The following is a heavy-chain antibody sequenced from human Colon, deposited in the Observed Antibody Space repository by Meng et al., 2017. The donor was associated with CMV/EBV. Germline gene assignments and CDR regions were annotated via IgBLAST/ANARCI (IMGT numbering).Heavy chain of an antibody. V-gene: IGHV4-59*01. Sequence: SATLSLTCTVSGGSISSYYWSWIRQPPGKGLEWIGYIYYSGSTNYNPSLKSRVTISVDTSKNQFSLKLSSVTAADTAVYYCARSGYDFWSGYYNMYYFDYWGQGTLVTSPQ. D-gene: IGHD3-3*01. J-gene: IGHJ4*02. CDR1: GGSISSYY. CDR2: IYYSGST. CDR3: ARSGYDFWSGYYNMYYFDY.